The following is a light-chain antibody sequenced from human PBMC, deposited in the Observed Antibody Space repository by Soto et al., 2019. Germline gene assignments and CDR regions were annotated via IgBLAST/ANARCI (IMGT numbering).Light chain of an antibody. Sequence: DIQMTQSPSTLSASVGDRVTITCRASQSISSWLAWYQQKPGKAPKLLIYKASSLESGVPSRFSGSGSGTEFTLTISSLQPDDFATYYYQQYNSSSITFGQGTRLEIK. CDR1: QSISSW. V-gene: IGKV1-5*03. J-gene: IGKJ5*01. CDR3: QQYNSSSIT. CDR2: KAS.